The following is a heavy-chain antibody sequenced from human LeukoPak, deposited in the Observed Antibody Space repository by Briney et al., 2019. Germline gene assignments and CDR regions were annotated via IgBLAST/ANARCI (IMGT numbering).Heavy chain of an antibody. Sequence: SETLSLTCTVSGGSISSYYWSWIRQPPGKGLEWIGYIYYSGSTKYTPSLKSRVTISVDASKNQFSLKLRSVTAADTAVYYCARGARAGYNLEPFDYWGQGTLVTVSS. V-gene: IGHV4-59*08. CDR1: GGSISSYY. CDR3: ARGARAGYNLEPFDY. CDR2: IYYSGST. J-gene: IGHJ4*02. D-gene: IGHD5-24*01.